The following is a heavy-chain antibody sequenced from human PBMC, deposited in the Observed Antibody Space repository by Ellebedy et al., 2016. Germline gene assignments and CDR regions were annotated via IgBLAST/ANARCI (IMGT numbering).Heavy chain of an antibody. CDR3: ARGVIVVVPAAMRGYYYYGMDV. Sequence: SVKVSXXASGGTFSSYAISWVRQAPGQGLEWMGGIIPIFGTANYAQKFQGRVTITADESTSTAYMELSSLRSEDTAVYYCARGVIVVVPAAMRGYYYYGMDVWGQGTTVTVSS. J-gene: IGHJ6*02. V-gene: IGHV1-69*13. CDR2: IIPIFGTA. CDR1: GGTFSSYA. D-gene: IGHD2-2*01.